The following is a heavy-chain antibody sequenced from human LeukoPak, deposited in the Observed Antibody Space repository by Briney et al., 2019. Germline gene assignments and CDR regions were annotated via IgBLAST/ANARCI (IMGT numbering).Heavy chain of an antibody. D-gene: IGHD3-22*01. CDR3: ARGTHTQKKWLLLQGAFDI. Sequence: ASVKVSCKASGYTFTGYYIHWVRQAPGQGLEWMAWINPKSSGTNYGQKFQGRVTMTRDTSISTAYMELSRLRSDDTAVYYCARGTHTQKKWLLLQGAFDIWGQGTMVTVSS. J-gene: IGHJ3*02. V-gene: IGHV1-2*02. CDR2: INPKSSGT. CDR1: GYTFTGYY.